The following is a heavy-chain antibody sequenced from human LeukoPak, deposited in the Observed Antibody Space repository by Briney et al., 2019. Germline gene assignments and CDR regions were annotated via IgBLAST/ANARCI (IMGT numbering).Heavy chain of an antibody. CDR1: GYSFTTYW. V-gene: IGHV5-51*01. Sequence: GESLKISCKGSGYSFTTYWIGWVRQMPGKGLEWMGIIYPGDSDTRYSPSFQGQVTISADKSITTAYLQWSSLKASDTATYYCARSLTPDYFDYWGQGTLVTVSS. J-gene: IGHJ4*02. CDR2: IYPGDSDT. CDR3: ARSLTPDYFDY.